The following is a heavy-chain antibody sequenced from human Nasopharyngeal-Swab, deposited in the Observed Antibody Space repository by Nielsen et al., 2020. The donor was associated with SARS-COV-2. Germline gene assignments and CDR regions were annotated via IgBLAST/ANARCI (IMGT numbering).Heavy chain of an antibody. CDR3: ATAARYCSSTSCYTFSY. J-gene: IGHJ4*02. V-gene: IGHV1-24*01. CDR1: GYTLTELS. Sequence: ASVKVSCKVSGYTLTELSMHWVRQAPGKGLEWMGGFGPEDGETIYAQKFQGRVTMTEDTSTDTAYMELSSLRSEDTAVYYCATAARYCSSTSCYTFSYWGQGTLVTVSS. D-gene: IGHD2-2*02. CDR2: FGPEDGET.